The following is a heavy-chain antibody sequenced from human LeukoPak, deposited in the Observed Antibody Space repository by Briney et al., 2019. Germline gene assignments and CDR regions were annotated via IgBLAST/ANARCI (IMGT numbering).Heavy chain of an antibody. CDR1: RFTFRSYG. J-gene: IGHJ4*02. CDR3: ATYNSGTIDH. V-gene: IGHV3-33*03. Sequence: GSLRLSCAASRFTFRSYGMHWVRQAPGKGLEWVAVIWYDGSEKYYADSVKGRFTVSRDNSNNMLYLQMDSLRAEDTAVYYCATYNSGTIDHWGQGTLVTVSS. CDR2: IWYDGSEK. D-gene: IGHD1-1*01.